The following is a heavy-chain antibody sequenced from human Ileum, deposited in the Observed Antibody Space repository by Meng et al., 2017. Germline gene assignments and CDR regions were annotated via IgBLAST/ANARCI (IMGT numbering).Heavy chain of an antibody. CDR3: ARDPSGGKFHYFDS. CDR1: GATFTSFV. J-gene: IGHJ4*02. CDR2: IHAGNGNR. V-gene: IGHV1-3*01. Sequence: QVQLVQSGPDVQRPGASVKVSCKASGATFTSFVIHWVRQAPGQRLEWMGWIHAGNGNRKYSQKFQGRVTFTTDTSATTAYLDLSSLRSEDTAVYYCARDPSGGKFHYFDSWGQGTLVTVSS. D-gene: IGHD2-15*01.